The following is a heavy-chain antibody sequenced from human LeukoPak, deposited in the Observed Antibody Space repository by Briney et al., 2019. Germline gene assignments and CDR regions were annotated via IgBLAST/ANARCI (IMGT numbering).Heavy chain of an antibody. CDR1: GFTFDDYA. V-gene: IGHV3-9*01. J-gene: IGHJ6*02. Sequence: GGSLRLSCAASGFTFDDYAMHWVRQAPGKGLEWVSGISWNSGSIGYADSVKGRFTISRDNAKNSLYLQMNSLRAEDTALFYCAKDEGRYYYGSGSYYQTYYYYGMDVWGQGTTVTVSS. CDR2: ISWNSGSI. D-gene: IGHD3-10*01. CDR3: AKDEGRYYYGSGSYYQTYYYYGMDV.